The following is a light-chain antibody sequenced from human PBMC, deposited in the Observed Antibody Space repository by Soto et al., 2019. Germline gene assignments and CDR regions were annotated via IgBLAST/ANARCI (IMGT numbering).Light chain of an antibody. V-gene: IGKV1-27*01. Sequence: DLQMTQSPSSLSASVGDRVTITCRASQGISYHVAWYQQKPGKVPKLLIYGASTLQTGVPSRFSGSGSGTDFTFTTSSLQPEDIATYYCQKYNGAPRTFVQGTKVEFK. CDR3: QKYNGAPRT. J-gene: IGKJ1*01. CDR1: QGISYH. CDR2: GAS.